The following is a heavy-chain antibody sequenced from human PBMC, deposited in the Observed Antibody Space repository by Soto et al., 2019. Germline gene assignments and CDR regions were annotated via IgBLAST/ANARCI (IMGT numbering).Heavy chain of an antibody. D-gene: IGHD3-3*01. CDR1: GFTFSSYW. Sequence: GGSLRLSCAASGFTFSSYWMHWVRQAPGKGLVWVSRINSDGSSTSYADSVKGRFTISRDNAKNTLYLQMNSLRAEDTAVYYCARSLRFLGWLYYYYYGMDVWGQGTTVTVSS. V-gene: IGHV3-74*01. CDR3: ARSLRFLGWLYYYYYGMDV. CDR2: INSDGSST. J-gene: IGHJ6*02.